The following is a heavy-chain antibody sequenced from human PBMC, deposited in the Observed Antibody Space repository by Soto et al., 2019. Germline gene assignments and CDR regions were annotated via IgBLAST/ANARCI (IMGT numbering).Heavy chain of an antibody. D-gene: IGHD2-2*01. CDR3: ARLGPSTIDY. CDR2: IYPGDSNT. J-gene: IGHJ4*02. CDR1: GYRFTSYW. V-gene: IGHV5-51*01. Sequence: GESLKISCEGSGYRFTSYWIAWGRQVPGKGLEWMGIIYPGDSNTRYSPSLQGQVTMSADKSISTTYLEWSSLMDSDSAMYYCARLGPSTIDYWGQGTLVTVSS.